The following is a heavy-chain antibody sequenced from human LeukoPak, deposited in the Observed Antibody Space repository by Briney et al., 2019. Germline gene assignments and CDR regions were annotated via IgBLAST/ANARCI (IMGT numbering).Heavy chain of an antibody. CDR3: ARPNSSGWTPFDY. D-gene: IGHD6-19*01. J-gene: IGHJ4*02. V-gene: IGHV4-39*01. CDR1: GGSISSSSYY. CDR2: IYYSGST. Sequence: TSETLSLTCTVSGGSISSSSYYWGWIRQPPGKGLEWIGSIYYSGSTYYNPSLKSRVTISVDTSKNQFSLKLSSVTAADTAVYYCARPNSSGWTPFDYWGQGTLVTVSS.